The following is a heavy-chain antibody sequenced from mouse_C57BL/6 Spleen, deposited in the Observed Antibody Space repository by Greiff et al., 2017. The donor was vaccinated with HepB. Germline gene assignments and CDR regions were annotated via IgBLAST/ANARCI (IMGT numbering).Heavy chain of an antibody. D-gene: IGHD1-1*01. CDR2: ISNGGGST. V-gene: IGHV5-12*01. CDR3: ARHSGTGDYFDY. Sequence: EVKLMESGGGLVQPGGSLKLSCAASGFTFSDYYMYWVRQTPEKRLEWVAYISNGGGSTYYPDTVKGRFTISRDNAKNTLYLQMSRLKSEDTAMYYCARHSGTGDYFDYWGQGTTLTVSS. J-gene: IGHJ2*01. CDR1: GFTFSDYY.